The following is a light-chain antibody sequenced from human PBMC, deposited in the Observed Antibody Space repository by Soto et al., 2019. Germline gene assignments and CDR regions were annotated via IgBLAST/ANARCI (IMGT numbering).Light chain of an antibody. CDR2: GAS. CDR1: QSVSSNY. Sequence: EIVMTQSPGTLSLSPGETATLSCRASQSVSSNYVAWFHQKPGQAPRLLIYGASSRATGVPDRFSASGSGTDFTLTISRLEPEDFAVYHCQQYGSSPLTFGGGTKVDIK. V-gene: IGKV3-20*01. CDR3: QQYGSSPLT. J-gene: IGKJ4*01.